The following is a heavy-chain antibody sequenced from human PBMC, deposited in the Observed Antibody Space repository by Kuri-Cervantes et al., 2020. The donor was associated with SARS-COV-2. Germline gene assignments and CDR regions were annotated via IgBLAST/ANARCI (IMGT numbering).Heavy chain of an antibody. V-gene: IGHV3-23*01. D-gene: IGHD5-18*01. CDR3: AKERRYSYGYLDY. CDR2: ISGSGGST. Sequence: GESLKISCAASGFTFSSYAMSWVRQAPGKGLEWVSAISGSGGSTYYADSVKGRFTISRDNSKNTLYLQMNSLRAEDTAVYYCAKERRYSYGYLDYWGQGTPVTVSS. J-gene: IGHJ4*02. CDR1: GFTFSSYA.